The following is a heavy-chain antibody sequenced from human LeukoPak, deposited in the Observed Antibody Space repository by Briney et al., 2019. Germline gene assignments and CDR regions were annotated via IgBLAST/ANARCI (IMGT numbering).Heavy chain of an antibody. V-gene: IGHV3-38-3*01. CDR2: ISGGST. D-gene: IGHD3-3*01. CDR1: GFTVSSNE. CDR3: ARVLQGEWFFDY. Sequence: GGSLRLSCAASGFTVSSNEMSWVRQAPGKDLEWVSSISGGSTYYADSRKGRFTTSRDNAKNTLYLQMNSLRAEDTAVYYCARVLQGEWFFDYWGQGTLVTVSS. J-gene: IGHJ4*02.